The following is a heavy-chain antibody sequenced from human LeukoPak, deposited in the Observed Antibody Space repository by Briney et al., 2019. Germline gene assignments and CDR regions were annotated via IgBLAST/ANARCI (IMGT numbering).Heavy chain of an antibody. D-gene: IGHD5-24*01. CDR1: GGSISSYY. V-gene: IGHV4-59*01. J-gene: IGHJ4*02. Sequence: SETLSLTCTVSGGSISSYYWSWIRQPPGKGLEWIGYIYYSGSTNYNPSLKSRVTISVDTSKNQFSLKLSSVTAADTAVYYCARTDVGDGYNHFGYWGQGTLVTVSS. CDR3: ARTDVGDGYNHFGY. CDR2: IYYSGST.